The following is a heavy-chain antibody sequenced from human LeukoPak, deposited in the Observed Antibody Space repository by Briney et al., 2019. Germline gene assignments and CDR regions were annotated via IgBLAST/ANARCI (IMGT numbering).Heavy chain of an antibody. D-gene: IGHD3-16*01. V-gene: IGHV1-69*13. CDR2: IIPIFGTA. CDR3: ARAPYDYVAFDI. Sequence: GASVKVSCKASGGTFSSYAISWVRQAPGQGLEWTGGIIPIFGTANYAQKFQGRVTITADESTSTAYMELSSLRSEDTAVYYCARAPYDYVAFDIWGQGTMVTVSS. CDR1: GGTFSSYA. J-gene: IGHJ3*02.